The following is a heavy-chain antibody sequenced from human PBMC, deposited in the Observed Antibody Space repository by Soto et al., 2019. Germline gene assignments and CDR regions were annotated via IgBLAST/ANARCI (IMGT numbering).Heavy chain of an antibody. CDR3: ARRQWLVEWYFDL. J-gene: IGHJ2*01. Sequence: GESLKISCKGSGYSFTSYWIGWVRQMPGKGLEWMGIIYPGESDTRYSPSFQGQVTISADKSISTAYLQWSSLKASDTAMYYCARRQWLVEWYFDLWGRGTLVTVSS. D-gene: IGHD6-19*01. CDR2: IYPGESDT. V-gene: IGHV5-51*01. CDR1: GYSFTSYW.